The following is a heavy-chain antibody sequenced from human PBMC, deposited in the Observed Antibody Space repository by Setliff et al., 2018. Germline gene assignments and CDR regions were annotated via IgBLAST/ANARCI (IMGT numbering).Heavy chain of an antibody. D-gene: IGHD1-26*01. V-gene: IGHV1-46*01. J-gene: IGHJ3*01. Sequence: ASVKVSCKASGYTFTNHYMHWVRQAPGQGLEWMGMINPGGGSTTYAQKFQGRVTMTRDTSTSTVYMELRSLRSDDTAVYFCVREYSGGGLTWGQGTMVTVSS. CDR2: INPGGGST. CDR1: GYTFTNHY. CDR3: VREYSGGGLT.